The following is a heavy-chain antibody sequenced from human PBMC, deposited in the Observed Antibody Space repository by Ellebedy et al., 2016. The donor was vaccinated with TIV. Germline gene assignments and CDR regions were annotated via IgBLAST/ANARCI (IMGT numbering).Heavy chain of an antibody. CDR2: VSDNGDTT. CDR3: VKDGELTTVTTFFDY. D-gene: IGHD4-11*01. Sequence: GESLKISXSASGFTFSTYAMHWVRQAPGKGLEYVSGVSDNGDTTYYADSVKGRFTISRDNSKNTLFLQMSSLRAEDTAVYFCVKDGELTTVTTFFDYWGQGTLVTVSS. J-gene: IGHJ4*02. V-gene: IGHV3-64D*06. CDR1: GFTFSTYA.